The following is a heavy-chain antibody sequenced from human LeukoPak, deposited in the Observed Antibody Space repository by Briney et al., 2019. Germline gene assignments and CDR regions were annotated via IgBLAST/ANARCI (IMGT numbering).Heavy chain of an antibody. CDR1: RSSHTELS. V-gene: IGHV1-24*01. J-gene: IGHJ4*02. D-gene: IGHD5-18*01. CDR3: AAGRPYSLLDY. CDR2: FDVIDAKT. Sequence: GAAVKVSCTVSRSSHTELSLYWVRQAPGKGLEGMGGFDVIDAKTFYAQKFQGRVTMTEDSSKDTAYMELSRLRSDDTAFYYCAAGRPYSLLDYWGQGTLLTVSS.